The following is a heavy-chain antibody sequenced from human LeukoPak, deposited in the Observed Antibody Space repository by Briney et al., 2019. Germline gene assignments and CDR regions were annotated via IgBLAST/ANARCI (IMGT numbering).Heavy chain of an antibody. CDR1: GYTFTSYD. CDR2: MNPNSGNT. CDR3: ARGSYSSSWFDP. Sequence: ASAKVSCKASGYTFTSYDINWVRQATGQGLEWMGWMNPNSGNTGYAQKFQGRVTMTRNTSISTAYMELSSLRSEDTAVYYCARGSYSSSWFDPWGQGTLVTVSS. V-gene: IGHV1-8*01. J-gene: IGHJ5*02. D-gene: IGHD6-13*01.